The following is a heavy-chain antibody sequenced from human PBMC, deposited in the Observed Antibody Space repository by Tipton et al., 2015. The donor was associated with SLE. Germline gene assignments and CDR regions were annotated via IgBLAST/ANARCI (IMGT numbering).Heavy chain of an antibody. CDR3: ARRKLGATTYDAFDI. V-gene: IGHV4-4*02. Sequence: GLVKPSGNLSLTCAVSGGSISSTNWWSWVRQPPGKGLEWIGEIYHSGSTNYNPSLKSRVTISVDTSKNQFSLKLSSVTAADTAVYYCARRKLGATTYDAFDIWGQGTMVTVSS. CDR2: IYHSGST. D-gene: IGHD1-26*01. J-gene: IGHJ3*02. CDR1: GGSISSTNW.